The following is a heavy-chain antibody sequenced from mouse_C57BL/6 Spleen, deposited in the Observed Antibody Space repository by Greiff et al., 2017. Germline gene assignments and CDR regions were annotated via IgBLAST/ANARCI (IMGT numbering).Heavy chain of an antibody. CDR3: ARHYGNAMDY. CDR2: IYPGSGST. CDR1: GYTFTSYW. J-gene: IGHJ4*01. Sequence: QVHVKQPGAELVKPGASVKMSCKASGYTFTSYWITWVKQRPGQGLEWIGDIYPGSGSTNYNEKFKSKATLTVDTSSSTAYMQLSSLTSEDSAVYYCARHYGNAMDYWGQGTSVTVSS. V-gene: IGHV1-55*01. D-gene: IGHD1-2*01.